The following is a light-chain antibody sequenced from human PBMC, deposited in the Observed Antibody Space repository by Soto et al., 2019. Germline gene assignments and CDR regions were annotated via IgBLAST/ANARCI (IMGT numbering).Light chain of an antibody. CDR2: DVN. J-gene: IGLJ3*02. V-gene: IGLV2-11*01. CDR3: CSYAGSYSTWV. Sequence: QSALTQPRSVSGSPGQSVTISCTGTNSDGGGYNFVSWYQQDPGKAPKLMIFDVNKRPSGVPDRFSGSKSGNTASLTISALKAEDEADFYCCSYAGSYSTWVFGGRTKVTVL. CDR1: NSDGGGYNF.